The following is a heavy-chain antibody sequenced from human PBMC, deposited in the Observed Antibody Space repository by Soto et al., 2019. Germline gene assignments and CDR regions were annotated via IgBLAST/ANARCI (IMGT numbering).Heavy chain of an antibody. J-gene: IGHJ4*02. CDR1: GLTFGSRA. Sequence: GGSLRLSCVASGLTFGSRAMSWVRQSPGEGLEWVSTITDTGGDAKYADSVRGRFAISRDNSKNTLYLQMSTLRAEDSAIYFCVRGSKGSYPGSRIFDFWGRGTLVTVSS. D-gene: IGHD3-10*01. CDR3: VRGSKGSYPGSRIFDF. CDR2: ITDTGGDA. V-gene: IGHV3-23*01.